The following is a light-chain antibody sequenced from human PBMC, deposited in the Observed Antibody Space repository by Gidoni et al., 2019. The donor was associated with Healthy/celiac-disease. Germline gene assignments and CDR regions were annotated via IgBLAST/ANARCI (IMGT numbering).Light chain of an antibody. CDR2: AAS. CDR1: ESIGTY. Sequence: DIQMTHPPSSLFASVGDRVAISCRASESIGTYLNWYQQKPGKAPELLISAASSLQAGVPSRFSGSGSGTDFTLTISSLQPEDFASYYCQQSYSPPMYTFGQGTKLEIK. CDR3: QQSYSPPMYT. J-gene: IGKJ2*01. V-gene: IGKV1-39*01.